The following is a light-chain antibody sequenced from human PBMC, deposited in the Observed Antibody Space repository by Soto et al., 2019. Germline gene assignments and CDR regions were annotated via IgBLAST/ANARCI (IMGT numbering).Light chain of an antibody. J-gene: IGKJ5*01. CDR1: ESLSIY. CDR3: QQHSHLIT. Sequence: IQMTQSPSSVSSSIGDRVTITCRASESLSIYLHWYQQKPGRASKRLIYGASSLQSGVPSRFSGSGSETEFTLTISSLEPEDFAVYYCQQHSHLITFGQGRLPEI. V-gene: IGKV1-39*01. CDR2: GAS.